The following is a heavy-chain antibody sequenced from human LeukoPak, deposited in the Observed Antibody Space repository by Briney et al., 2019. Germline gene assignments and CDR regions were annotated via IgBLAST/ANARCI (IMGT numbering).Heavy chain of an antibody. D-gene: IGHD6-25*01. CDR2: TYYTDKWNT. Sequence: SQTLSLSCALPGDSLSTSGVAWNWVRQSPSRGLEWLGRTYYTDKWNTDYAVSVKSRIVVNPDTSKNQFSLQLNSVTSEDTAVYYCARGRAAACDVWGQGTMVTVSS. CDR1: GDSLSTSGVA. V-gene: IGHV6-1*01. J-gene: IGHJ3*01. CDR3: ARGRAAACDV.